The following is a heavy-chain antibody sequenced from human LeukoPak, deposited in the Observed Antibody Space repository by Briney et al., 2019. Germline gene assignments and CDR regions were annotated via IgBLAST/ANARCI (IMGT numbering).Heavy chain of an antibody. J-gene: IGHJ5*02. D-gene: IGHD2-15*01. CDR2: INPNSGGT. CDR1: GYTFTGYY. CDR3: ARGPPEYCSGGSCYSGRNWIDP. Sequence: ASVKVSCKASGYTFTGYYMHWVRQAPGQGLQWMGWINPNSGGTSYAPKFQGRVTMTRDTSTSTVYMELSSLRSEDTAVYYCARGPPEYCSGGSCYSGRNWIDPWGQGTLVTVSS. V-gene: IGHV1-2*02.